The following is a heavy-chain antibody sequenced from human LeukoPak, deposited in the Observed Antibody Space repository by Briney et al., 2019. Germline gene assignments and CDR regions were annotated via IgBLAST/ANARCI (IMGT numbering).Heavy chain of an antibody. CDR3: ARDQSSSWYWFDP. J-gene: IGHJ5*02. CDR1: GRTFSSYA. Sequence: ASGKVSCKASGRTFSSYAMSWVRQAPGQGLEWMGGFIPIFGTANFAQQFQGRVRMTADESTRTAYMELSSLRSEDTAVYYCARDQSSSWYWFDPWGQGTLVTVSS. D-gene: IGHD6-13*01. CDR2: FIPIFGTA. V-gene: IGHV1-69*01.